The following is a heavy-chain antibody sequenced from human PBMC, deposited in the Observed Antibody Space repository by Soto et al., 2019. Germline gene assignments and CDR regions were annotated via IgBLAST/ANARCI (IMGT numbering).Heavy chain of an antibody. Sequence: GESLKISCRGSGYDFNTNWFGWVRQLPGRGLEWVGIMYPGDSDTRYNPSLQGHVTLSVDVTVSTAFLQWRSLETSDTGMYFCARLPRDCNKTSCYYADVWGQGTLVTVSS. CDR1: GYDFNTNW. CDR2: MYPGDSDT. J-gene: IGHJ4*02. CDR3: ARLPRDCNKTSCYYADV. D-gene: IGHD3-22*01. V-gene: IGHV5-51*01.